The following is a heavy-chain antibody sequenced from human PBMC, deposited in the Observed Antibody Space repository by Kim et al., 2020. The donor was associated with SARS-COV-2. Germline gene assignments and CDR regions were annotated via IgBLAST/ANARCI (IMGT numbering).Heavy chain of an antibody. J-gene: IGHJ4*02. Sequence: YYNPSLKSRVTISVDTSKNQCSLKLSSVTAADTAVYYCARDLTAGTFDYWGQGTLVTVSS. D-gene: IGHD2-21*02. V-gene: IGHV4-39*07. CDR3: ARDLTAGTFDY.